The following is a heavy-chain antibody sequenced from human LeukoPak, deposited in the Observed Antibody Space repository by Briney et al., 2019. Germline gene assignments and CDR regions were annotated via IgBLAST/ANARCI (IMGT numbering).Heavy chain of an antibody. CDR1: GFNFNTYW. Sequence: GGSLRLSCSASGFNFNTYWIHWVRQGPGKGLVWVSRISTDGTTTSYADPVKGRFTISRDNAKNTLYLQMNSLRAEDTAVYYCARAGRGFDSWGQGTLVTVSS. CDR2: ISTDGTTT. CDR3: ARAGRGFDS. V-gene: IGHV3-74*01. J-gene: IGHJ5*01.